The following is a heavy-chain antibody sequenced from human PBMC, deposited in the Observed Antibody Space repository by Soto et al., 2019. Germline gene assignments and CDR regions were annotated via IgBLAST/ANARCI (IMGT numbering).Heavy chain of an antibody. CDR1: GFTFSSYS. Sequence: PGGSLRLSCAASGFTFSSYSMNWVRQAPGKGLEWVSSISSSSSYIYYADSVKGRFTISRDNAKNSLYLQMNSLRAEDTAVYYSVGYYDFWSGYYGEYYYYYYGMDVWGQGTTVTVSS. D-gene: IGHD3-3*01. CDR2: ISSSSSYI. CDR3: VGYYDFWSGYYGEYYYYYYGMDV. V-gene: IGHV3-21*01. J-gene: IGHJ6*02.